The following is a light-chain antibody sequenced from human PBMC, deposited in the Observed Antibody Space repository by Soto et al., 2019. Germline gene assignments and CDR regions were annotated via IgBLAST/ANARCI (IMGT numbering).Light chain of an antibody. J-gene: IGKJ4*02. CDR2: AAS. V-gene: IGKV1-39*01. CDR3: QQSYSTPLT. Sequence: DIQMTQSPSSVSASVGDRVTITCRASHSISTYLFWYQQKPGKAPKLLIYAASSLQSGVPSRFSGSGSGTDFTLTIISLQPEDFATYYCQQSYSTPLTFGGGTKVDI. CDR1: HSISTY.